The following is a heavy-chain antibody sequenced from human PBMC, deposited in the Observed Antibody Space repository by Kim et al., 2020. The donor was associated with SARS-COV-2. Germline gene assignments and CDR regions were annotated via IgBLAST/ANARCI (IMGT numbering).Heavy chain of an antibody. D-gene: IGHD3-22*01. Sequence: GGSLRLSCAASGFTFSSYGMHWVRQAPGKGLEWVAVIWYDGSNKYYADSVKGRFTISRDNSKNTLYLQMNSLRAEDTAVYYCARGAYYYDSSGYIGLDYWGQGTLVTVSS. CDR1: GFTFSSYG. J-gene: IGHJ4*02. V-gene: IGHV3-33*01. CDR2: IWYDGSNK. CDR3: ARGAYYYDSSGYIGLDY.